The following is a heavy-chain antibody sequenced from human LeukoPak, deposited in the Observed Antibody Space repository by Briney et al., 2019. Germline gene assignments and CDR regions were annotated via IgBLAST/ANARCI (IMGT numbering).Heavy chain of an antibody. V-gene: IGHV4-34*01. CDR3: ARGLDY. Sequence: ASETLSLTCAVYGGSFSGYYWSWIRQPPGKGLEWIGEINHSGSTNYNPSLKSRVTISVDTSKNQFSLKQSSVTAADTAVYYCARGLDYWGQGTLVTVSS. CDR2: INHSGST. CDR1: GGSFSGYY. J-gene: IGHJ4*02.